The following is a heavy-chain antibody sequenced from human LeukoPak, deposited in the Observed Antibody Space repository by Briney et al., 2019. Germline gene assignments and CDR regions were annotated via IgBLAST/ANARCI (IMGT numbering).Heavy chain of an antibody. J-gene: IGHJ4*02. CDR3: AREGYYDSSGYNFDY. CDR2: ISAYNGNT. V-gene: IGHV1-18*01. CDR1: GYTFTSYG. Sequence: ASVKVSCKASGYTFTSYGISWVRQAPGQGLEWMGWISAYNGNTNYAQKLQGRVTMTTDTSTSTAYMELRRLRSDDTAVYYCAREGYYDSSGYNFDYWGQGTLVTVSS. D-gene: IGHD3-22*01.